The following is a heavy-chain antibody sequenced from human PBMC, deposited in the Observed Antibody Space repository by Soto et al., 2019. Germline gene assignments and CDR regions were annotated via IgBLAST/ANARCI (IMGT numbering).Heavy chain of an antibody. CDR2: IKEDGSEK. CDR1: GFTFRNYW. V-gene: IGHV3-7*04. Sequence: TGGSLRLSCGASGFTFRNYWMNWVRPAPGKGLEWVANIKEDGSEKYYVDSVKGRFTISRDNAKNSLYLQMNGLRAEDTAVYYCARGEYSAYDYPRHWGQGTLVTVSS. D-gene: IGHD5-12*01. CDR3: ARGEYSAYDYPRH. J-gene: IGHJ4*02.